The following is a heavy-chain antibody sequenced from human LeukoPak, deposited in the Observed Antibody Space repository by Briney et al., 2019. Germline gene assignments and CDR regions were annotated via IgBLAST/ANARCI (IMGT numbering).Heavy chain of an antibody. CDR3: ARVGSTVTDY. D-gene: IGHD4-17*01. J-gene: IGHJ4*02. V-gene: IGHV1-2*06. Sequence: ASVKVSCKASGYTFAGYYMHWVRQAPGQGLEWMGRINPNIGGTNYAQKFQGRVTMTRDTSISTIYMELSRLRSDDTAVYYCARVGSTVTDYWGQGTLVTVSS. CDR2: INPNIGGT. CDR1: GYTFAGYY.